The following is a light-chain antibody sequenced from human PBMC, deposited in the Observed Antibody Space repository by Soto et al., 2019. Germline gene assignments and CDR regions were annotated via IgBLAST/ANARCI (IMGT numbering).Light chain of an antibody. J-gene: IGKJ1*01. V-gene: IGKV1-5*01. Sequence: DIQMPQSPSTLSASVGDRVVITCRASQSITTWLAWYQQKPGKAPKLLIYDASSLESGVPSRFSGSGSGTEFTLTISSLQPDDFATYYCQQYNDYWTFGQGTKVDIK. CDR1: QSITTW. CDR2: DAS. CDR3: QQYNDYWT.